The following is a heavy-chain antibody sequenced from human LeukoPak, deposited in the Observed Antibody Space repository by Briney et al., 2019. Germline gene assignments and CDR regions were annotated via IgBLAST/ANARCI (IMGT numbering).Heavy chain of an antibody. D-gene: IGHD3-9*01. CDR2: INHSGST. CDR3: GFFDILTGYYPI. V-gene: IGHV4-34*01. J-gene: IGHJ4*02. CDR1: GGSFSGYY. Sequence: SETLSLTCAVYGGSFSGYYWSWIRQPPGKGLEWIGEINHSGSTNYNPSLKSRVTISVDTSKNQFSLKLSSVTAADTAVYYCGFFDILTGYYPIWGQGTLVTVSS.